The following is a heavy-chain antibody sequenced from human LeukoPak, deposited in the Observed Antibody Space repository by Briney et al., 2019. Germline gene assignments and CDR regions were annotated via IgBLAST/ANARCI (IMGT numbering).Heavy chain of an antibody. CDR2: ISSSSSYI. Sequence: WGSLRLSCAASGFTFSSYSMNWVRQAPGKGLEWVSSISSSSSYIYYADSVKGRFTISRDNDKNLLHLQMNSLRAEDTAVYYWARGKYSGYDYSYWGQGTLVTVSS. D-gene: IGHD5-12*01. CDR3: ARGKYSGYDYSY. V-gene: IGHV3-21*01. J-gene: IGHJ4*02. CDR1: GFTFSSYS.